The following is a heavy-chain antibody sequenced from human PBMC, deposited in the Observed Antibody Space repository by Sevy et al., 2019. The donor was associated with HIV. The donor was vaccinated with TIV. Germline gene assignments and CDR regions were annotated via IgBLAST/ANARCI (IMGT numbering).Heavy chain of an antibody. J-gene: IGHJ3*02. CDR2: ISDGGGTT. CDR1: GFTFRNYV. D-gene: IGHD3-10*01. CDR3: AKRVAGALAALDI. Sequence: GGSLRLSCAGSGFTFRNYVMNWVRQPPGKGLEWVSVISDGGGTTYYADSVKGRFTISRDDSKSALYLQMNSLRVEDTAVYFCAKRVAGALAALDIWGQGTMVTVSS. V-gene: IGHV3-23*01.